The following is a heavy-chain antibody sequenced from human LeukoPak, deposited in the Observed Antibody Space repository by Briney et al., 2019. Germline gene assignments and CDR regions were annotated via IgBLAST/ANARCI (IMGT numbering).Heavy chain of an antibody. J-gene: IGHJ4*02. CDR1: GGTFSSYA. V-gene: IGHV1-69*13. CDR3: ATGYCTNGVCFPPGTNYYFDY. D-gene: IGHD2-8*01. Sequence: ASVKVSCKASGGTFSSYAISWVRQAPGQGLEWMGGIIPIFGTANYAQKFQGRVTITADESTSTAYMELSSLRSEDTAVYYCATGYCTNGVCFPPGTNYYFDYWGQGTLVTVSS. CDR2: IIPIFGTA.